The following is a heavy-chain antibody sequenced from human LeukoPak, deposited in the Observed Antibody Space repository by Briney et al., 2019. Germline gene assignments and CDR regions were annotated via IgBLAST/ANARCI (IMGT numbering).Heavy chain of an antibody. D-gene: IGHD2-2*02. V-gene: IGHV3-23*01. Sequence: GGSLRLSCAASGFTFSSYAMSWVRQAPGKGLEWVSAISGSGGSTYYADSVKGRFTISRDNSKNTLYPQMNGLRAEDTAVYYCAKVDQPLLYSATYFDYWGQGTLVTVSS. CDR3: AKVDQPLLYSATYFDY. J-gene: IGHJ4*02. CDR1: GFTFSSYA. CDR2: ISGSGGST.